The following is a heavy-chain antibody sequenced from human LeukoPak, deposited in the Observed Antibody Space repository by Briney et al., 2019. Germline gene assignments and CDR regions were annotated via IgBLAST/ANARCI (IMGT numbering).Heavy chain of an antibody. CDR1: GGSISSSSYY. V-gene: IGHV4-39*01. CDR2: IHYSGST. J-gene: IGHJ4*02. D-gene: IGHD2-2*01. CDR3: PRHMGYCSSTSCSKPYFFDY. Sequence: SETLSLTCTVSGGSISSSSYYWGCIRQPPGKGLEWIGSIHYSGSTYYNPSLKSRVTVSVDTSKNQFSLKLSSVTAADTAVYYCPRHMGYCSSTSCSKPYFFDYWGQGTLVTVSS.